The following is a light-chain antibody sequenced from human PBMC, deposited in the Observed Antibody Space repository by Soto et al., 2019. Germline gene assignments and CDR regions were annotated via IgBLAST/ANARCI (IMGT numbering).Light chain of an antibody. CDR3: SSWDDSLSGVV. CDR2: STN. V-gene: IGLV1-47*02. CDR1: SSNVGVNF. Sequence: QSVLTQPPSASGTPGQRVTISCSGSSSNVGVNFVYWHQQIPGTAPKLLIYSTNQRPSGVPDRFSGSKSGTSASLTIRGLQSEDEADYHCSSWDDSLSGVVFGGGTKLTVL. J-gene: IGLJ2*01.